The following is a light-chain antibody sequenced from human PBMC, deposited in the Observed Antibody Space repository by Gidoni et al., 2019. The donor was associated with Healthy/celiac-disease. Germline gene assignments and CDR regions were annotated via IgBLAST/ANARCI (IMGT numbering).Light chain of an antibody. V-gene: IGLV3-19*01. Sequence: SSALTQDPAVSVALGQTVRITCQGDSHRSYYASWYPQKPGQAPVLVIYGKNNRPSGIPDRFSGSSSGNTASLTITGAQAEDEADYYCNSRDSSGNHVVFGGGTKLTVL. CDR3: NSRDSSGNHVV. CDR1: SHRSYY. J-gene: IGLJ2*01. CDR2: GKN.